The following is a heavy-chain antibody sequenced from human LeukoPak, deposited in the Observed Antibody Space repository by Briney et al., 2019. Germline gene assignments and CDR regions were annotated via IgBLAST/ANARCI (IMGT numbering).Heavy chain of an antibody. CDR1: GFTFSSYA. V-gene: IGHV3-30-3*01. Sequence: PGGSLRLSCAASGFTFSSYAMHWVRQAPGKGLEWVAVISYDGSNKFYADSVKGRFTLSRDNSKNTLYLQMNSLRIEDTAVYYCGRGSVGFGELNYWGQGILVTVSS. J-gene: IGHJ4*02. CDR3: GRGSVGFGELNY. CDR2: ISYDGSNK. D-gene: IGHD3-10*01.